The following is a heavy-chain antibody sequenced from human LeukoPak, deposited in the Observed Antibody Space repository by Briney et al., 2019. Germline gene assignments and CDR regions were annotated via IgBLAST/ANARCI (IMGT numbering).Heavy chain of an antibody. Sequence: GGCLRLSCAASGFAFSSYEMNWVRQAPGEGLEWVSYISTSGSTTYYADSVKGRFTISRDNAKNSLYLQMNSLRAGGTAVYYCARSGIYYDYWGQGTLVTVSS. D-gene: IGHD1-26*01. CDR1: GFAFSSYE. V-gene: IGHV3-48*03. J-gene: IGHJ4*02. CDR2: ISTSGSTT. CDR3: ARSGIYYDY.